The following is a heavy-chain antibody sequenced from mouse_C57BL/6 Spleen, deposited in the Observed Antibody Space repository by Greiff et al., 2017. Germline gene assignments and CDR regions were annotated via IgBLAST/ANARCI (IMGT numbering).Heavy chain of an antibody. D-gene: IGHD2-3*01. Sequence: EVQLVESGPGLVKPSQSLSLTCSVTGYSITSGYYWNWIRQFPGNKLEWMGYISYDGSNNYNPSLKNRISIPRDPSKNQFFLKLNSVTTEDTATYYWARGDGYYDYYAMDDWGQGTSVTGAS. CDR3: ARGDGYYDYYAMDD. J-gene: IGHJ4*01. CDR2: ISYDGSN. V-gene: IGHV3-6*01. CDR1: GYSITSGYY.